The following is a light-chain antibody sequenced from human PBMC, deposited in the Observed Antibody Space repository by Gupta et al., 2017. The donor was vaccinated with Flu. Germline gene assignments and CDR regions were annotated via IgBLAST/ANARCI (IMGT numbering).Light chain of an antibody. CDR1: TSKFGSNY. J-gene: IGLJ3*02. CDR2: RND. V-gene: IGLV1-47*01. CDR3: AALYDSLSGWV. Sequence: RVTISSTGDTSKFGSNYFYWYQHIPASSPNLLIYRNDRRRSVVPDRCSGSKSATSASVAISGLLAEDEADYYCAALYDSLSGWVFGGGTKLTVL.